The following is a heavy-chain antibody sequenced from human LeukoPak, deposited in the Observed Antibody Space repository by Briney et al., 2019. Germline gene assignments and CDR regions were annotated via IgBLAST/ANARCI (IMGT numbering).Heavy chain of an antibody. CDR2: IYYSGST. Sequence: SETLSLTCTVSGGSISSGGYYWSWIRQHPGKGLEWIGYIYYSGSTYYNPSLKSRVTISVDTSKNQFSLKLSSVTAADTAVYYCARDGGPPAPYYYGMDVWGQGTTVTVSS. CDR1: GGSISSGGYY. J-gene: IGHJ6*02. CDR3: ARDGGPPAPYYYGMDV. D-gene: IGHD4-23*01. V-gene: IGHV4-31*03.